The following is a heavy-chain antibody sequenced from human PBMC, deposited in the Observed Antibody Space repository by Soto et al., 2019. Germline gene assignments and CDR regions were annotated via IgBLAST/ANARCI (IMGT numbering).Heavy chain of an antibody. J-gene: IGHJ6*02. CDR2: ISGNGETT. D-gene: IGHD3-3*01. CDR1: GFTFNRHA. CDR3: VKDWSGNKCPCMDV. V-gene: IGHV3-23*01. Sequence: EVQVLESGGGLLQPGGSLRLSCVASGFTFNRHAMTWVRQGPGMGLEWTSSISGNGETTYYADSVKGRFTVSRDNSKNTLYLQMNSLRVEDTATYYCVKDWSGNKCPCMDVWGQGTTVTVSS.